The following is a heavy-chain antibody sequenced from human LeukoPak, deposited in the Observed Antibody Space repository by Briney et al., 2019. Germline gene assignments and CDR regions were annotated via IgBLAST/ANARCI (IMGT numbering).Heavy chain of an antibody. CDR1: GGSFSDFN. Sequence: SETLSLTCAVYGGSFSDFNWTWIRQPPGKGLEWIGSIYYSGSTNYNPSLKSRVTISVDTSKNQFSLKLSSVTAADTAVYYCARHENWFGEPWPLDYWGQGTLVTVSS. CDR2: IYYSGST. D-gene: IGHD3-10*01. V-gene: IGHV4-59*08. CDR3: ARHENWFGEPWPLDY. J-gene: IGHJ4*02.